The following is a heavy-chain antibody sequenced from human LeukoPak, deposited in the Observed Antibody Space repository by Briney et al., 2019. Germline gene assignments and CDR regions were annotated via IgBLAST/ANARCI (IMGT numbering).Heavy chain of an antibody. CDR1: GGSISSSSYY. CDR3: ARQKAITMIVVAYNWFDP. Sequence: SDTLSLTCTVSGGSISSSSYYWGWIRQPPGKGLEWIGSIYYSVSTYYNPSFKSRDSISVDTSKNQFSLKLSSVTAADTAVYYCARQKAITMIVVAYNWFDPWGQGTLVTVSS. D-gene: IGHD3-22*01. V-gene: IGHV4-39*01. J-gene: IGHJ5*02. CDR2: IYYSVST.